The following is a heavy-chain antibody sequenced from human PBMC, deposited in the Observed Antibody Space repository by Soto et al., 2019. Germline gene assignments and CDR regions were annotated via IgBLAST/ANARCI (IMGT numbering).Heavy chain of an antibody. CDR1: GFTFDDYA. J-gene: IGHJ4*02. CDR2: ISWNSGSI. V-gene: IGHV3-9*01. D-gene: IGHD3-16*01. Sequence: EVQLVESGGGLVQPGRSLRLSCAASGFTFDDYAMHWVRQAPGKGLEWVSGISWNSGSIGYADSVKGRFTISRAEARNTRSPPMHSLSAEDTAAYYCAKDSGGGVGLFDYWGQGTLVTASS. CDR3: AKDSGGGVGLFDY.